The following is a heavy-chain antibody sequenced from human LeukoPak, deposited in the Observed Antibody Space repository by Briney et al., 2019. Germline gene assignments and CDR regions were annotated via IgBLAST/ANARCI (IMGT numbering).Heavy chain of an antibody. J-gene: IGHJ4*02. D-gene: IGHD2-15*01. CDR2: INPNSGGT. CDR3: ARSVVVVAAISFDY. V-gene: IGHV1-2*02. Sequence: GASVKVSCKASGYTFTGYYMHWVRQAPGQGLEWMGWINPNSGGTNYAQKFQGRVTMTGDTSISTAYMELSRLRSDDTAVYYCARSVVVVAAISFDYWGQGTLVTVSS. CDR1: GYTFTGYY.